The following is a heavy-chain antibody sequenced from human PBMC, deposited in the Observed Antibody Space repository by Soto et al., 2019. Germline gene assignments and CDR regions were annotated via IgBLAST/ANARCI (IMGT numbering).Heavy chain of an antibody. Sequence: GEPVKISWXGSGYSFTSYWIGWVRQMPGKGLEWMGIIYPGDSDTRYSPSFQGQVTISADKSISTAYLQWSSLKASDTAMYYCARLGGYSGYEPYYYYGMDVWGQGTTVTVSS. CDR3: ARLGGYSGYEPYYYYGMDV. CDR2: IYPGDSDT. V-gene: IGHV5-51*01. CDR1: GYSFTSYW. D-gene: IGHD5-12*01. J-gene: IGHJ6*02.